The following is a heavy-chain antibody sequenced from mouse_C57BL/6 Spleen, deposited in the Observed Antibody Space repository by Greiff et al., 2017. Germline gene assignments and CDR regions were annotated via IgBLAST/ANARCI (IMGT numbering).Heavy chain of an antibody. D-gene: IGHD2-2*01. CDR1: GYTFTDYY. Sequence: VQLKQSGPVLVKPGASVKMSCKASGYTFTDYYMNWVKQSHGKSLEWIGVINPYNGGTSYNQKFKGKATLTVDKSSSTAYMELNSLTSEDSAVYYCARSPIGYDLYYFDYWGQGTTLTVSS. J-gene: IGHJ2*01. CDR3: ARSPIGYDLYYFDY. CDR2: INPYNGGT. V-gene: IGHV1-19*01.